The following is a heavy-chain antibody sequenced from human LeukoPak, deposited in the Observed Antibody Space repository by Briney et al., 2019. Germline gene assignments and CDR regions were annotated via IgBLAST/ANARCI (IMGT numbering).Heavy chain of an antibody. CDR1: GFTFSSYA. D-gene: IGHD4-17*01. CDR3: AREVDYGDYRVPLDY. J-gene: IGHJ4*02. V-gene: IGHV3-23*01. CDR2: ISGSGGST. Sequence: GGSLRLSCAASGFTFSSYAMSWVRQAPGKGLEWVSGISGSGGSTYYADSAKGRFTISRDNAKNSLYLQMNSLRAGDTAVYYCAREVDYGDYRVPLDYWGQGTLVTVSS.